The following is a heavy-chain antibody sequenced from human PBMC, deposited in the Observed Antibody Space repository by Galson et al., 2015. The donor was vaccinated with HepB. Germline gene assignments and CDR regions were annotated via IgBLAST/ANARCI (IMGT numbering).Heavy chain of an antibody. CDR2: IRSKANSYAT. Sequence: SLRLSCAASGFTFSGSAMHWVRQASGKGLEWVGRIRSKANSYATAYAASVKGRFTISRDDSKNTAYLQMNSLKTEDTAVYYCTRPSYDSSGYRYYYYYGMDVWGQGTTVTVSS. D-gene: IGHD3-22*01. CDR1: GFTFSGSA. CDR3: TRPSYDSSGYRYYYYYGMDV. J-gene: IGHJ6*02. V-gene: IGHV3-73*01.